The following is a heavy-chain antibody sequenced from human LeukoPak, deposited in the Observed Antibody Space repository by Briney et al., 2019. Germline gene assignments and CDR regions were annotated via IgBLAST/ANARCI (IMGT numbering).Heavy chain of an antibody. Sequence: PSETLSLTCTVSGGSISSGTYYWSWIRQPAGKGLEWIGRVYTSGNTNCNPSLKSRVAISVDTSNNQFSLQLSSVTAADTAVYYCASTIQHAFDSWGQGTIVTVSS. D-gene: IGHD2-2*01. CDR1: GGSISSGTYY. CDR2: VYTSGNT. J-gene: IGHJ3*02. CDR3: ASTIQHAFDS. V-gene: IGHV4-61*02.